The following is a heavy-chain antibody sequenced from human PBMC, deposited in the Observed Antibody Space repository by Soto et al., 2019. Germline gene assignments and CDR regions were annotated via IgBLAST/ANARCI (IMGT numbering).Heavy chain of an antibody. V-gene: IGHV4-34*09. Sequence: LSLTCAVYGGSFSGYYWTWIRQPPGTGLEWIGEINHSGSTYYNPSLKSRVTISVDTSKNQFSLKLSSVTAADTAVYYCARATIVLVPAAMVSHWFDPWGQGTLVTVSS. CDR3: ARATIVLVPAAMVSHWFDP. J-gene: IGHJ5*02. CDR1: GGSFSGYY. D-gene: IGHD2-2*01. CDR2: INHSGST.